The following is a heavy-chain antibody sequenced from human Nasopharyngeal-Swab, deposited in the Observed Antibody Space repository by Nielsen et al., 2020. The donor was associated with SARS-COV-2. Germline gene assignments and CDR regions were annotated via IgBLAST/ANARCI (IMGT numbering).Heavy chain of an antibody. CDR3: ARDRTNDYYYYMDV. J-gene: IGHJ6*03. V-gene: IGHV3-21*01. D-gene: IGHD1-1*01. CDR2: ISGSSSYK. Sequence: GESLKISCAASGFTFSSYSMNWVRQAPGKGLEWVSSISGSSSYKYYADSVKGRFSISRDNAKNSLSLQMNSLRAEDTAVYYCARDRTNDYYYYMDVWGKGTTVTVSS. CDR1: GFTFSSYS.